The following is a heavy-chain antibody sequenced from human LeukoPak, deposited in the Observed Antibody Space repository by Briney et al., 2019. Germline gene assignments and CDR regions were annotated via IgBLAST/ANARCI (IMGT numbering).Heavy chain of an antibody. D-gene: IGHD6-19*01. Sequence: GGSLRLSCAASGFTFSSYSMNWVRQAPGKGLEWVSSISSSSSYIYYADSVKGRFTISRDNAKNSLYLQMNSLRAEDTALYYCGKGYSSGWLDYFDYWGQGTLVTVSS. V-gene: IGHV3-21*04. CDR2: ISSSSSYI. CDR3: GKGYSSGWLDYFDY. CDR1: GFTFSSYS. J-gene: IGHJ4*02.